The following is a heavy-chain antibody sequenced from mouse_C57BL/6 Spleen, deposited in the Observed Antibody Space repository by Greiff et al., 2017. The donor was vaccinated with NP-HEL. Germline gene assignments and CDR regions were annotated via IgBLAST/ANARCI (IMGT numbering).Heavy chain of an antibody. J-gene: IGHJ3*01. CDR3: ARSHYDYDLAWFAY. Sequence: QVQLKESGAELARPGASVKLSCKASGYTFTSYGISWVKQRTGQGLEWIGEIYPRSGNTYYNEKFKGKATLTADKSSSTAYMELRSLTSEDSAVYFCARSHYDYDLAWFAYWGQGTLVTVSA. D-gene: IGHD2-4*01. CDR2: IYPRSGNT. V-gene: IGHV1-81*01. CDR1: GYTFTSYG.